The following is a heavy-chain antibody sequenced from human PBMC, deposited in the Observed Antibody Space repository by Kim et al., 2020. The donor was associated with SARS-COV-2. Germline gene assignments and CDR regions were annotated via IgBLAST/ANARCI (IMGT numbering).Heavy chain of an antibody. CDR3: AKDHPSRGWPTFDS. V-gene: IGHV3-23*05. Sequence: GGSLRLSCRASGFAFGAYAMTWVRQAPGKGLEWVASVNNGNNPYYANSVKGRVTVSRDNAESTLYLQRNGLRVEDTALYYCAKDHPSRGWPTFDSGGQGTRVSVSA. D-gene: IGHD6-19*01. J-gene: IGHJ4*02. CDR2: VNNGNNP. CDR1: GFAFGAYA.